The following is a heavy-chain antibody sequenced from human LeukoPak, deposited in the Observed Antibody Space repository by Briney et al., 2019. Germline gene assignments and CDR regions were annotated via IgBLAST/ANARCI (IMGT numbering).Heavy chain of an antibody. J-gene: IGHJ3*02. D-gene: IGHD5-18*01. CDR3: ARGAAMVIGAFDI. CDR2: IIPIFGTA. Sequence: SAKVSCKASGGTFSIYAISWVRQAPGQGLEWMGGIIPIFGTANYAQKFQGRVTITTDESTSTAYMELSSLRSEDTAVYYCARGAAMVIGAFDIWGQGTMVTVSS. CDR1: GGTFSIYA. V-gene: IGHV1-69*05.